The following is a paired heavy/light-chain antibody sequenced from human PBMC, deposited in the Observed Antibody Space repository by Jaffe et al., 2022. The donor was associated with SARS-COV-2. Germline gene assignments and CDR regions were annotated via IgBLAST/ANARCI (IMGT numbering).Heavy chain of an antibody. J-gene: IGHJ2*01. Sequence: QVQLQESGPGLVKPSETLSLTCTVSGGSVSSSSSYWTWIRQPAGKRLEWVGRIYSSETATYNPSLESRVTMSSDTSKNLFSLRLSSVTAADTAVYYCARGQHIGNNYDGYFDLWGRGTLVTVSS. CDR2: IYSSETA. CDR1: GGSVSSSSSY. CDR3: ARGQHIGNNYDGYFDL. D-gene: IGHD5-12*01. V-gene: IGHV4-61*02.
Light chain of an antibody. V-gene: IGKV1-39*01. CDR2: DAA. CDR1: QTISNY. CDR3: QQSYTTPWT. J-gene: IGKJ1*01. Sequence: DIQMTQSPSSLSASVGDRVTITCRASQTISNYLNWYQQRPGKAPKLLICDAASLQSGVPSRFSGSGSGTDFTLTISSLRPEDFAIYYCQQSYTTPWTFGQGTKVDIK.